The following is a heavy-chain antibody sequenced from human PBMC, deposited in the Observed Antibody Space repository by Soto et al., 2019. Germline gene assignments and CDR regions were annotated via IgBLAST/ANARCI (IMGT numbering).Heavy chain of an antibody. CDR2: ISAYNGNT. Sequence: ASVKVSCKASGYTFTSYGISWVRQAPGQGLEWMGWISAYNGNTNYAQKLQGRVTMTTDTSTSTAYMELRSLRAEDTAVYYCARPPPGTMTAEEGAFDIWGQGTMVTVSS. CDR3: ARPPPGTMTAEEGAFDI. CDR1: GYTFTSYG. J-gene: IGHJ3*02. V-gene: IGHV1-18*01. D-gene: IGHD3-22*01.